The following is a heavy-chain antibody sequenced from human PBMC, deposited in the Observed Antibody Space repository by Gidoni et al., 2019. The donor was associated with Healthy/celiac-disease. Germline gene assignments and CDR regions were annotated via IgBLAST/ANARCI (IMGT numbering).Heavy chain of an antibody. CDR3: AKDPAPEQQLALFDY. D-gene: IGHD6-13*01. CDR2: ISCSGGST. J-gene: IGHJ4*02. Sequence: EVQMLESGGGLVQPGGSLRLSCAASGFTFGSYAMSWVRQAPGKGLGWVSAISCSGGSTYYADSVKGRFTISRDNSKNTLYLQMNSLRAEDTAVYYCAKDPAPEQQLALFDYWGQGTLVTVSS. CDR1: GFTFGSYA. V-gene: IGHV3-23*01.